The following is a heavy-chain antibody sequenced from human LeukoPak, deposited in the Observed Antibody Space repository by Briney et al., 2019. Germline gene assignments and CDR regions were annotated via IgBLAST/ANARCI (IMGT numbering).Heavy chain of an antibody. V-gene: IGHV1-8*01. CDR1: GYTFTSYD. CDR3: ARVTGSMDY. D-gene: IGHD1-26*01. Sequence: ASVKVSCKASGYTFTSYDINWVRQATGQGLEWMGWMNPKSGNTGYAQKFQGRVTMTRDTSTSTAYMELGNLRSEDTAVYYCARVTGSMDYWGQGTLVTVSS. J-gene: IGHJ4*02. CDR2: MNPKSGNT.